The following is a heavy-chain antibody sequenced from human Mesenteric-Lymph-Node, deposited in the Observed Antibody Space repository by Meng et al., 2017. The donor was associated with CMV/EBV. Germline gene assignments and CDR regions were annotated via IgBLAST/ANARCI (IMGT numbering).Heavy chain of an antibody. Sequence: ALVKVSCKASGYTFTSYGISWVRQAPGEGLEWMGWISAYNGNTNYAQKFQGRVTMTTDRSTSTAYMELRSLGSDDAAVYYCARLRGKGDYYYYHGMDVWGQGTTVTVSS. D-gene: IGHD4-23*01. CDR1: GYTFTSYG. CDR3: ARLRGKGDYYYYHGMDV. CDR2: ISAYNGNT. V-gene: IGHV1-18*01. J-gene: IGHJ6*02.